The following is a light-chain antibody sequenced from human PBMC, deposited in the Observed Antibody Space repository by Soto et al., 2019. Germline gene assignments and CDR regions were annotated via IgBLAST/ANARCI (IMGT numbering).Light chain of an antibody. Sequence: QSVLTQPPSASGAPGQRVTISCSGSSSNIGSHYVYWYQQLPGTAPKVLIYRSDKRPSGVPDRFSVSKSDTSASLAISGLRSEDEADYYCAAWDDRLNGVLFGGGTQLTVL. J-gene: IGLJ2*01. CDR1: SSNIGSHY. CDR2: RSD. V-gene: IGLV1-47*01. CDR3: AAWDDRLNGVL.